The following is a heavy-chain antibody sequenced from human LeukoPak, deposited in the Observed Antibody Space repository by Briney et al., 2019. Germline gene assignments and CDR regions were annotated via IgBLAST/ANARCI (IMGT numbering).Heavy chain of an antibody. J-gene: IGHJ4*02. Sequence: GGSLRLSCAASGFTFSSYSMNWVRQAPGKGLEWVSSISSSSSYIYYADSVKGRFTISRDNSKNTLYLQMNSLRAEDTAVYYCARDPLFGYSSSWYFDYWGQGTLVTVSS. CDR2: ISSSSSYI. V-gene: IGHV3-21*01. D-gene: IGHD6-13*01. CDR1: GFTFSSYS. CDR3: ARDPLFGYSSSWYFDY.